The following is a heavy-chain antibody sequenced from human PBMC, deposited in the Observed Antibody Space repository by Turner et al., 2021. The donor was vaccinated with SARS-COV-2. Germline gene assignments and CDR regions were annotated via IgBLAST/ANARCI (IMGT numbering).Heavy chain of an antibody. CDR1: GGSISNYY. J-gene: IGHJ4*02. Sequence: QVQLQESGPGLVKPSETLSLTCTVSGGSISNYYWSWIRQPPGKGLEWIVYIYHGGSTKYNPALKSRVTIAVDTSKNQFSLILSSVTAADTAVYYCARLYTYAEFYFDYWGQGALVTVSS. CDR3: ARLYTYAEFYFDY. V-gene: IGHV4-59*08. CDR2: IYHGGST. D-gene: IGHD5-18*01.